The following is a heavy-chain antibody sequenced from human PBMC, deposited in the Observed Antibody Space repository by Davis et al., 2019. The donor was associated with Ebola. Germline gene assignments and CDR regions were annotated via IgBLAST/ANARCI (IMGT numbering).Heavy chain of an antibody. D-gene: IGHD3-16*01. J-gene: IGHJ4*02. CDR1: GFTFSSYS. V-gene: IGHV3-30*18. Sequence: GGSLRLSCAASGFTFSSYSMNWVRQAPGKGLEWVAVIPFDGGNKYYADSVKGRFTITRDNSKNMVYLQMGDLRVEDTALYYCAKEGNSWAFDLWGQGTLVTVSS. CDR2: IPFDGGNK. CDR3: AKEGNSWAFDL.